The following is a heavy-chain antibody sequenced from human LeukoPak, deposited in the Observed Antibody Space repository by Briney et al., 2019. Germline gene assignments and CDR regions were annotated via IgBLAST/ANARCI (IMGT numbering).Heavy chain of an antibody. D-gene: IGHD3-22*01. J-gene: IGHJ4*02. V-gene: IGHV4-34*01. CDR3: VTYYYGSSAPKRNY. CDR2: TSRSGST. Sequence: SETLSLTCAVYGGSFSDYFWSWIRQPPGKGLEWIGETSRSGSTTYNPSLRSRVTISGDTSKKQFSLKLSSVTAADTAVYYCVTYYYGSSAPKRNYWGQGILVTVSS. CDR1: GGSFSDYF.